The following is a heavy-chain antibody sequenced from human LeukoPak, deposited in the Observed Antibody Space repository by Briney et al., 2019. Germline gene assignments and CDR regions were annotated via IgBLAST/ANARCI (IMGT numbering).Heavy chain of an antibody. J-gene: IGHJ6*02. CDR1: GYTFTGYY. V-gene: IGHV1-2*02. CDR2: INPNSGGT. Sequence: ASVKASCKASGYTFTGYYMHWVRQAPGQGLEWMGWINPNSGGTNYAQKFQGRVTMTRDTSISTAYMELSRLRSDDTAVYYCARELAAAGTYYYYGMDVWGQGTTVTVSS. D-gene: IGHD6-13*01. CDR3: ARELAAAGTYYYYGMDV.